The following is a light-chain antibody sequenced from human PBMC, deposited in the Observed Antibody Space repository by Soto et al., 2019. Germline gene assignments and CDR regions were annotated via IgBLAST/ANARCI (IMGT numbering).Light chain of an antibody. V-gene: IGKV1-5*01. CDR3: QQCNSLWT. CDR2: DAP. J-gene: IGKJ1*01. Sequence: GDRGTITCRASQSISSWLSWYQQKPGKAPKLLIYDAPSLESGVPSRFSGSGSGTEFTLTISSMTPDDSATDDCQQCNSLWTSGQGTKVDIK. CDR1: QSISSW.